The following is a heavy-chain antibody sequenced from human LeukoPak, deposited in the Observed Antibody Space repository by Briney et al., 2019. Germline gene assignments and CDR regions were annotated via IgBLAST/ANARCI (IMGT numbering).Heavy chain of an antibody. V-gene: IGHV3-20*04. CDR3: ARTYDSTDY. Sequence: PGGSLRLSCAASGFTFDDYGTSWVRQVPGKGLEWVSGINWSGVRVGYGDSVKGRFTISRDNAKNSLYLQMNSLRADDTALYYCARTYDSTDYWGQGTLVTVSS. CDR1: GFTFDDYG. D-gene: IGHD3-22*01. J-gene: IGHJ4*02. CDR2: INWSGVRV.